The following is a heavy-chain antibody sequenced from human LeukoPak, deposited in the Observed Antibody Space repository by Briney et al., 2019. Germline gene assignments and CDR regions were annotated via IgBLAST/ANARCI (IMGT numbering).Heavy chain of an antibody. CDR3: ARRSCSGGSCYPGWFDP. J-gene: IGHJ5*02. D-gene: IGHD2-15*01. CDR1: GYSFTSYW. Sequence: GESLKISCKGSGYSFTSYWIGWVRQMPGKGLEWMGIIYPTDSDTRYSPSFQGQVTISVDESISTAYVQWSSLKASDTATYYCARRSCSGGSCYPGWFDPWGQGTLVTVSS. CDR2: IYPTDSDT. V-gene: IGHV5-51*01.